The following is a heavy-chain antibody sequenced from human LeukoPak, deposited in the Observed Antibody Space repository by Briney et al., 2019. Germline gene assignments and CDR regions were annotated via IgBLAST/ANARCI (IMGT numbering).Heavy chain of an antibody. J-gene: IGHJ6*02. D-gene: IGHD3-22*01. V-gene: IGHV3-48*03. CDR3: ARDMITMIVDGQRKYYYYGMDV. Sequence: PGGSLRLSCAASGFTFSSYEMNWVRQAPGKGLEWVSYISSSGSTIYYADSVKGRFTISRDNAKNSLYLQMNSLRAEDTAVYYCARDMITMIVDGQRKYYYYGMDVWGQGTTVTVSS. CDR2: ISSSGSTI. CDR1: GFTFSSYE.